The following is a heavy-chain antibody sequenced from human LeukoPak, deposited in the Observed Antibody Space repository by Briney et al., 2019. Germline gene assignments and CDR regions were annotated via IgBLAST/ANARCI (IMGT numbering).Heavy chain of an antibody. D-gene: IGHD2-15*01. CDR2: IYSDGST. J-gene: IGHJ4*02. Sequence: GGSLRLSCAASKFTVSSNYMSWVRQAPGKGLGWVSLIYSDGSTYYADSVKGRFTISRDKSKNTLYLQMNSLRAEDTAMYYCARGYCSGGSCYAFDHWGQGTLVTVSS. CDR1: KFTVSSNY. CDR3: ARGYCSGGSCYAFDH. V-gene: IGHV3-53*01.